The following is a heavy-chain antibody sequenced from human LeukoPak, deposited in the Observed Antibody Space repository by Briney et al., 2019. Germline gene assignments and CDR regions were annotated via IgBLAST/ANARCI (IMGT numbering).Heavy chain of an antibody. J-gene: IGHJ3*02. Sequence: PGGSLRLSCVASGFTFSSYCMSWVRQAPGKGLEWVANIQDVSDKYYVDSVKGRFTISRDNAKNSLYLQMNSLRAEDTAVYYCARCFDIWGQGTMVTVSS. CDR2: IQDVSDK. CDR1: GFTFSSYC. CDR3: ARCFDI. V-gene: IGHV3-7*05.